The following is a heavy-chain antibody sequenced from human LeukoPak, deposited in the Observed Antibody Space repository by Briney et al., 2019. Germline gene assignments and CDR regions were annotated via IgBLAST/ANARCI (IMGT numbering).Heavy chain of an antibody. D-gene: IGHD4-17*01. J-gene: IGHJ2*01. Sequence: SQTLSLTCTVSGGSISSGSYYWSWIRQSAGKGLEWIGRIYTSGSTNYNPSLKSRVTISVDTSKNQFSLKLSSVTAADTAVYYCASESDYGDYLTYWYFDLWGRGTLVTVSS. CDR1: GGSISSGSYY. V-gene: IGHV4-61*02. CDR3: ASESDYGDYLTYWYFDL. CDR2: IYTSGST.